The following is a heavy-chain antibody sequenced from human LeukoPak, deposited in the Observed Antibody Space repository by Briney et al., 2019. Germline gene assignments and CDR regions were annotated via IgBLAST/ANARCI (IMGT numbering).Heavy chain of an antibody. D-gene: IGHD3-16*02. J-gene: IGHJ4*02. V-gene: IGHV3-7*03. Sequence: GGSLRLSCAASGFTFSSYWMSWVRQAPGKGLEWVANIKQDGSEKYYVDSVKGRFTISRDNAKNSLYLQMNSLRAEDTAVYYCAKAGSIWGSYREYFDYWGQGTLVTVSS. CDR1: GFTFSSYW. CDR3: AKAGSIWGSYREYFDY. CDR2: IKQDGSEK.